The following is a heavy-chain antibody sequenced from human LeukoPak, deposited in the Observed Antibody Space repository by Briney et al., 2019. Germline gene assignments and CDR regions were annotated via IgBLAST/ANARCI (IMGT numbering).Heavy chain of an antibody. J-gene: IGHJ5*02. CDR2: IIPIFGTA. V-gene: IGHV1-69*06. D-gene: IGHD6-19*01. CDR1: GGTFSSYA. CDR3: ARSCYSSGWYEWFDP. Sequence: SVRVSCKASGGTFSSYAISWVRQAPGPGLEWMGGIIPIFGTANYAQKFQGRVTITADKSTSTAYMELSSLRSEDTAVYYCARSCYSSGWYEWFDPWGQGTLVTVSS.